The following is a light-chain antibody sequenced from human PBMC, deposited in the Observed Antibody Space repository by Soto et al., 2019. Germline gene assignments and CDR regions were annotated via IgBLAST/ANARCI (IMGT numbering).Light chain of an antibody. CDR3: SSYTTSNTLML. Sequence: QSALTQPASVSGSPGQSITISCTGTSSDVGGYKYVSWYQQKPGKAPKLMIYEVNNRPSGISNRFSGSKSGNTASLTISGLQAEDEALYFCSSYTTSNTLMLFGGGTKLTVL. V-gene: IGLV2-14*01. CDR1: SSDVGGYKY. J-gene: IGLJ3*02. CDR2: EVN.